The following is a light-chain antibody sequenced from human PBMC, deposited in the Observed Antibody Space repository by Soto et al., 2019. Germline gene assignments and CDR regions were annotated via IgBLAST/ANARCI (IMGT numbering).Light chain of an antibody. CDR1: QSVSSSY. V-gene: IGKV3-20*01. J-gene: IGKJ1*01. Sequence: EIVLTQSPGTLSLSPGERATLSCRASQSVSSSYLAWYQQKPGQAPRLLIYGASSRATGIPDRFSGSGSGKEFTLTISRLEPEDFAVYYCQQYGSSPGGTFGQGTKVEIK. CDR2: GAS. CDR3: QQYGSSPGGT.